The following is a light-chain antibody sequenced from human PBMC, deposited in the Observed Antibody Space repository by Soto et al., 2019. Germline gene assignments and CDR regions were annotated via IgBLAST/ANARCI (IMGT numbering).Light chain of an antibody. Sequence: IQLTQSPSSLSASVGDRVTITCRASQGISSALAWYQQKPGKSPNLLIYDVSSLESGVPSRFSGSGSGTDFTLTISSLQPEDFATYYCQQFNTYPALTFGGGTKVEIK. CDR2: DVS. CDR1: QGISSA. V-gene: IGKV1-13*02. CDR3: QQFNTYPALT. J-gene: IGKJ4*01.